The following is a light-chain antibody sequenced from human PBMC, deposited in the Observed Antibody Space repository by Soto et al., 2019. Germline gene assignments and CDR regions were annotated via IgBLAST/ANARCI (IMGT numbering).Light chain of an antibody. V-gene: IGLV2-14*01. CDR3: CIYTSSSVV. J-gene: IGLJ2*01. CDR2: DVS. CDR1: SSDIGNF. Sequence: QSALTQPASVSGSPGQWITISCTGTSSDIGNFVSWYRQHPGKAPKLMIYDVSSRPSGISHRFSGSKSGRTASLSISGLQADDEADYYCCIYTSSSVVFGGGTKLTVL.